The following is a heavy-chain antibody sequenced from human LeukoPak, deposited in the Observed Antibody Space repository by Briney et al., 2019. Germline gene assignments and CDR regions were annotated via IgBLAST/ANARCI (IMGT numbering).Heavy chain of an antibody. Sequence: GGSLTLSCAPSGFTFSSHVTHWVRQAPGNGLEWVAIISYDGSNEYYADSVKGRFTISRDNSKNTLYLQMNSLRAADTAVYYCARDKGTLYLSSFDYWGQGTLVTASS. V-gene: IGHV3-30*04. CDR2: ISYDGSNE. D-gene: IGHD2-8*01. J-gene: IGHJ4*02. CDR3: ARDKGTLYLSSFDY. CDR1: GFTFSSHV.